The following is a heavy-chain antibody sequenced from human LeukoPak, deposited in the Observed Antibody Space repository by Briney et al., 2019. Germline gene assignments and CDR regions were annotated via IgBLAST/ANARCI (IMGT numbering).Heavy chain of an antibody. CDR1: GYTFTSYY. V-gene: IGHV1-46*01. CDR2: INPGGGST. J-gene: IGHJ6*02. Sequence: GASVKVSCKASGYTFTSYYMHWVRQAPGQGLEWMGIINPGGGSTSYAQKFQGRVTMTRDTSTSTVYMELSSLRSEDTAVYYCARDRYFDWSPYYYYYYGMDVWGQGTTVTVSS. D-gene: IGHD3-9*01. CDR3: ARDRYFDWSPYYYYYYGMDV.